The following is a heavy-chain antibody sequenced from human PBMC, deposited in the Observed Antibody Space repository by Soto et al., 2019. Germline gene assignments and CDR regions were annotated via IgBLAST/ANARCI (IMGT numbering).Heavy chain of an antibody. J-gene: IGHJ6*02. CDR2: IYHGGST. V-gene: IGHV4-4*02. Sequence: PSETLSLTCAVSGTSISSSYWWSWVRQPPGKGLEWIGEIYHGGSTNYNPSLKSRVTISVDKSKNHFSLKVNSVTAADTAVYYCARVDIVLVPAAVRRDYYYYGMDVWGQGPRSPSP. CDR1: GTSISSSYW. D-gene: IGHD2-2*03. CDR3: ARVDIVLVPAAVRRDYYYYGMDV.